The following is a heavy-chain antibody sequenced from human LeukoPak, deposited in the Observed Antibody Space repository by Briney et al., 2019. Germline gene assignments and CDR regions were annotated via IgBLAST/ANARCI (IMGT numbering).Heavy chain of an antibody. CDR1: GYSISSGYY. V-gene: IGHV4-38-2*02. Sequence: PSETLSLTCTVSGYSISSGYYWGWIRQPPGKGLEWIGTISHSGSTYYNPSLKSRVTISVDTSKNQFSLKLSSVTAADTAVYYCARHGYGYYYDSTGFYVYWGQGTLITVSS. CDR3: ARHGYGYYYDSTGFYVY. J-gene: IGHJ4*02. CDR2: ISHSGST. D-gene: IGHD3-22*01.